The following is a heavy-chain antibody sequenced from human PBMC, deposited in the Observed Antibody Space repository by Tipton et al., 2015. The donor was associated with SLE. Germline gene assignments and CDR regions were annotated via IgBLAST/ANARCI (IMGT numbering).Heavy chain of an antibody. CDR3: ARGYYYDSSGYYYYFDY. J-gene: IGHJ4*02. D-gene: IGHD3-22*01. V-gene: IGHV4-39*07. CDR1: GGSISSGSYY. Sequence: TLSLTCTVSGGSISSGSYYWSWIRQPPGKGLEWIGEINHSGSTNYNPSLKSRVTISVDTSKNQFSLKLSSVTAADTAVYYCARGYYYDSSGYYYYFDYWGQGTLVTVSS. CDR2: INHSGST.